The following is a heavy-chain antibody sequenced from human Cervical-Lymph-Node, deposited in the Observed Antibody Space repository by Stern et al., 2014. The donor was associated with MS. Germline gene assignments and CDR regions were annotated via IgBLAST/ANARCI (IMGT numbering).Heavy chain of an antibody. V-gene: IGHV7-4-1*02. CDR2: INTNTGTP. CDR1: GYTFTKYL. J-gene: IGHJ5*02. Sequence: QVQLVQSGPDLKKPGASVKVSCQASGYTFTKYLINWVRQAPGQGLEWMGWINTNTGTPTYARGFEGRFVFSLDTAGSTAFLQISRLKTEDTAVYYCARDMSDFWSDYGHNWFDPWGQGTLVIVSS. CDR3: ARDMSDFWSDYGHNWFDP. D-gene: IGHD3-3*01.